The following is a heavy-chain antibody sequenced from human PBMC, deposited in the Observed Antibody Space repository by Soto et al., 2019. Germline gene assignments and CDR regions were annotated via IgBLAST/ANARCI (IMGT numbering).Heavy chain of an antibody. Sequence: SETLSLTCTVSGGSISSYYWSWIRQPPGKGLEWIGYIYYSGSTNYNPSLKSRVTISVDTSKNQFSLKLSSVTASDTAMYYCWIQLSYGMDVWGQGTTVTVSS. V-gene: IGHV4-59*12. CDR1: GGSISSYY. D-gene: IGHD5-18*01. J-gene: IGHJ6*02. CDR2: IYYSGST. CDR3: WIQLSYGMDV.